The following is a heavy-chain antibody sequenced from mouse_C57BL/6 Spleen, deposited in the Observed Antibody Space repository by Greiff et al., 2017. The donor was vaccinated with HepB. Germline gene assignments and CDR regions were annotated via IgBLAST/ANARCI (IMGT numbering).Heavy chain of an antibody. V-gene: IGHV1-26*01. J-gene: IGHJ3*01. Sequence: VHVKQSGPELVKPGASVKISCKASGYTFTDYYMNWVKQSHGKSLEWIGDINPNNGGTSYNQKFKGKATLTVDKSSSTAYMELRSLTSEDSAVYYCATWGEFAYWGQGTLVTVSA. CDR3: ATWGEFAY. CDR2: INPNNGGT. CDR1: GYTFTDYY.